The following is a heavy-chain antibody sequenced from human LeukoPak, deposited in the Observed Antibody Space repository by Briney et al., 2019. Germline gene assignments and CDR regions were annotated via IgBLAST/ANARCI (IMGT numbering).Heavy chain of an antibody. Sequence: PSETLSLTCTVSSYSISSGYYWGWIRQPPGKGLEWIGSIYHSGSTYYNPSLKSRVTISVDTSKNQFSLKLSSVTAAGTAVYYCARAGDSSGYYYLLSWVYFQHWGQGTLVTVSS. CDR1: SYSISSGYY. V-gene: IGHV4-38-2*02. J-gene: IGHJ1*01. CDR3: ARAGDSSGYYYLLSWVYFQH. D-gene: IGHD3-22*01. CDR2: IYHSGST.